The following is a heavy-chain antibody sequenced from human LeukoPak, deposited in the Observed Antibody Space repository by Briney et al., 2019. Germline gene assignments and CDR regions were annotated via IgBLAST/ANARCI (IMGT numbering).Heavy chain of an antibody. CDR3: ARDRLEYSYGAYYFDY. V-gene: IGHV1-18*01. Sequence: GASVKVSCKASGYTFTSYGISWVRQAPGQGLEWMGWISAYNGNTNYAQKLQGRVTMTTDTSTSTAYMELRSLRSDDTAVYYCARDRLEYSYGAYYFDYWGQGTLVTVSS. CDR2: ISAYNGNT. J-gene: IGHJ4*02. CDR1: GYTFTSYG. D-gene: IGHD5-18*01.